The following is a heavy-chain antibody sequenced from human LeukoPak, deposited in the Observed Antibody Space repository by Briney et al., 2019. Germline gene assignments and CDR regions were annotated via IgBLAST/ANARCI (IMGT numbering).Heavy chain of an antibody. CDR3: ARVGRLQYGDYVAFDY. J-gene: IGHJ4*02. V-gene: IGHV3-11*01. Sequence: SGGSLRLSCATSGFTFTDYYMSWVRQAGGKGREWVSYISVSGTTMYYADSVMGRFTLSRDNAKNSLYLQMNSLRAEDTAVYYCARVGRLQYGDYVAFDYWGQGALVTVSS. D-gene: IGHD4-17*01. CDR2: ISVSGTTM. CDR1: GFTFTDYY.